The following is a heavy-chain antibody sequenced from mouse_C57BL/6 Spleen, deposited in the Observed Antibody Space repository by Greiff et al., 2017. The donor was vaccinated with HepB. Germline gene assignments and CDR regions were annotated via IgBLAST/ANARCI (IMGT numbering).Heavy chain of an antibody. CDR3: ASSITTVVDY. CDR1: GFTFSSYG. D-gene: IGHD1-1*01. CDR2: ISSGGSYT. J-gene: IGHJ2*01. V-gene: IGHV5-6*01. Sequence: EVQLVESGGDLVKPGGSLKLSCAASGFTFSSYGMSWVRQTPDKRLEWVATISSGGSYTYYPDSVKGRFTISRDNAKNTLYLQMSSLKSEDTAMYYCASSITTVVDYWGQGTTLTVSS.